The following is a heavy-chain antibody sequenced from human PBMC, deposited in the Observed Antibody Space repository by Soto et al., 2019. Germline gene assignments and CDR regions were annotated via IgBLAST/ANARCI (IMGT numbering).Heavy chain of an antibody. D-gene: IGHD3-9*01. CDR1: GGSISSYY. Sequence: SETLSLTCTVSGGSISSYYWSWIRQPPGKGLEWIGHIYYSGSTNYNPSLKSRVTISVDTSKNQFSLKLSSVTAADTAVYYCARDPPYDILTGSPGGMDVWGQGTTVTVSS. V-gene: IGHV4-59*01. CDR2: IYYSGST. J-gene: IGHJ6*02. CDR3: ARDPPYDILTGSPGGMDV.